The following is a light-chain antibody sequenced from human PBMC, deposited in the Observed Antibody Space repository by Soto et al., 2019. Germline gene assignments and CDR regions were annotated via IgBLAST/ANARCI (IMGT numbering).Light chain of an antibody. J-gene: IGKJ3*01. Sequence: EIVTAQSPATLSVSPGERATLSCRASQSVSNNLAWYQQTPGQAPRVLIYGPSTRATGGPARFSGSGCGTEFTLPISSLQSEDFAVYYCQQYNIWPLSPFGPGTKVDIK. CDR3: QQYNIWPLSP. CDR1: QSVSNN. CDR2: GPS. V-gene: IGKV3-15*01.